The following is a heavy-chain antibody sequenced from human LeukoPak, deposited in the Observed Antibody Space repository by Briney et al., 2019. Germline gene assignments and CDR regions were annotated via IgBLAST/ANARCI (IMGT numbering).Heavy chain of an antibody. D-gene: IGHD4-17*01. V-gene: IGHV3-66*04. CDR3: ARRGYGDYAPFDY. CDR2: IYSGGST. Sequence: GGSLRLSCAASGFTFSTYAMSWVRQAPGKGLEWVSVIYSGGSTYYADSVKGRFTISRDNSKNTLYLQMNSLRAEDTAVYYCARRGYGDYAPFDYWGQGTLVTVSS. CDR1: GFTFSTYA. J-gene: IGHJ4*02.